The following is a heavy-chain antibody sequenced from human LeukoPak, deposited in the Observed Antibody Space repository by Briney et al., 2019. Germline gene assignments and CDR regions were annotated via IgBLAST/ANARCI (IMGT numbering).Heavy chain of an antibody. Sequence: GGSLRLSCAASGFTFSSYAMSWVRQAPGKGLEWVPSISAGGGSTYYADSVKGRFTISRDNSKNTLYLQMNSLRAEDTAVYYCARAPDVGYCSGGSCYSFDYWGQGTLVTVSS. D-gene: IGHD2-15*01. CDR1: GFTFSSYA. J-gene: IGHJ4*02. CDR3: ARAPDVGYCSGGSCYSFDY. V-gene: IGHV3-23*01. CDR2: ISAGGGST.